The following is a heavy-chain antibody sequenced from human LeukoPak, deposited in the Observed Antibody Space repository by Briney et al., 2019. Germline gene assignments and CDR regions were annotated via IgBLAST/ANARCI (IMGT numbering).Heavy chain of an antibody. V-gene: IGHV4-34*01. CDR1: GGSFSGYY. CDR2: INHSGST. D-gene: IGHD3-10*01. J-gene: IGHJ4*02. Sequence: PSETLSLTCAVYGGSFSGYYWSWIRQPPGKGLEWIGEINHSGSTNYNPSLKSRVTISVDTSKNQFSLKLSSVTAADTAVYYCAREVRGVHDYWGQGTLVTVSS. CDR3: AREVRGVHDY.